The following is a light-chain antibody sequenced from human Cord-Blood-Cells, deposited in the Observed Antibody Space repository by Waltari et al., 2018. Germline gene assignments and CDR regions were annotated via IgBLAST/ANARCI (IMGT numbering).Light chain of an antibody. CDR3: QQSYSTPWT. CDR1: QSISSY. V-gene: IGKV1-39*01. Sequence: DMQMTPSPSSLSACVGDRVPLTCRASQSISSYFNWYQQKPGKAPKLLIYAASSLQSGVPSRFSGSGSGTDFTLTISSLQPEEFATYYCQQSYSTPWTFGQGTKVEIK. J-gene: IGKJ1*01. CDR2: AAS.